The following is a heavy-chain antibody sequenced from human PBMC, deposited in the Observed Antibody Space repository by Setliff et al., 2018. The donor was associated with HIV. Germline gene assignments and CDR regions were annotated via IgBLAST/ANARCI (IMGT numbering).Heavy chain of an antibody. J-gene: IGHJ4*02. CDR1: GFVFTDHS. V-gene: IGHV3-23*01. D-gene: IGHD3-22*01. CDR3: AKVQQPFYFDSGGEGFDY. CDR2: ISATGTTV. Sequence: PGGSLRLSCAASGFVFTDHSFHWVRQAPGEGLEWLSYISATGTTVSYADSVMGRFTISRDNSKNTLYLQMNGLRAEDTAIYFCAKVQQPFYFDSGGEGFDYWGQGTLVTVSS.